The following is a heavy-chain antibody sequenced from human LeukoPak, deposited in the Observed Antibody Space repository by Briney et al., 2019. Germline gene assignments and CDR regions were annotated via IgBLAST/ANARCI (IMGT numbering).Heavy chain of an antibody. J-gene: IGHJ3*02. CDR1: GFTFSSYW. Sequence: GGSLRLSCAASGFTFSSYWMSWVRQAPGKGLEWVANIKQDGSEKYYVDSVKGRFTISRDNAKNSLYLQMNSLRAEDTAVYYCAINYGYYDYVWGSYPLAHAFDIWGQGTMVTVSS. V-gene: IGHV3-7*03. CDR3: AINYGYYDYVWGSYPLAHAFDI. D-gene: IGHD3-16*02. CDR2: IKQDGSEK.